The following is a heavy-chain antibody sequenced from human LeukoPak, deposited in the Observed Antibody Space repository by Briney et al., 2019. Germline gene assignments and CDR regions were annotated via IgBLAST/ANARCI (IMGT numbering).Heavy chain of an antibody. CDR3: ERNKIEGPTKLDY. CDR1: GFTFSSYW. V-gene: IGHV3-7*01. Sequence: GGSLRLSCAASGFTFSSYWMSWVRQAPGKGLEWVANIKQDESEQYYVDSVKVRFTITRDNPKHSLYLQMNSLRAEDTAVYYCERNKIEGPTKLDYWGQGILVTVSS. D-gene: IGHD1-1*01. CDR2: IKQDESEQ. J-gene: IGHJ4*02.